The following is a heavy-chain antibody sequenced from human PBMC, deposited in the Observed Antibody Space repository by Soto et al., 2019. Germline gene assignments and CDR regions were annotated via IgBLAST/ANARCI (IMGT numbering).Heavy chain of an antibody. CDR2: ISPGDSDT. J-gene: IGHJ5*02. CDR3: ARQAVDDDSGYYPHGFDP. V-gene: IGHV5-51*01. D-gene: IGHD3-22*01. Sequence: PGESLKISCKGSGYSFTSYWIAWVRQMPGKGLEWMGIISPGDSDTRYSPSFQGQVTISADKSITTAYLQWSSLKASDSAIYYCARQAVDDDSGYYPHGFDPWGQGTLVTVS. CDR1: GYSFTSYW.